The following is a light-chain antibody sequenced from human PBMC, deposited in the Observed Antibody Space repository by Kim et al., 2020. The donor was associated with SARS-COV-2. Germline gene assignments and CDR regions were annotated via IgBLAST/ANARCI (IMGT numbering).Light chain of an antibody. CDR1: QDISNY. Sequence: DTQMTQSPSSLSASVGDRVTITCRASQDISNYLGWFQQKPGKAPRSPIYAASSLESGVPSKFSGSGSGTEFTLTINSLQPEDFATYYCLQYKNYPFTFGQGTRLEIK. CDR3: LQYKNYPFT. V-gene: IGKV1-16*02. CDR2: AAS. J-gene: IGKJ5*01.